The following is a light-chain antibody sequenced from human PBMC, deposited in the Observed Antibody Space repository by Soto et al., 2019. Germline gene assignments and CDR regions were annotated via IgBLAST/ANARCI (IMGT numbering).Light chain of an antibody. J-gene: IGKJ1*01. CDR2: GAS. V-gene: IGKV3-15*01. CDR3: QHYNTWPPWT. Sequence: EIVMTQSPATLSVSPGERATLSCRASQSISSNLAWYQQKPGQAPRLLIYGASTRATGIPARFSGNGSGIEFTLTISSLQSEDFAVYYCQHYNTWPPWTFGQGTKVEIK. CDR1: QSISSN.